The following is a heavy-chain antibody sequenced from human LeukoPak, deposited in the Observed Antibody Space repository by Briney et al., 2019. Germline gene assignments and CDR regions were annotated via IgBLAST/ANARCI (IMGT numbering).Heavy chain of an antibody. J-gene: IGHJ3*02. V-gene: IGHV4-59*01. D-gene: IGHD3-9*01. CDR1: GGSISSYY. CDR3: AKERHRVLRYFDWLSTGDAFDI. CDR2: IYYSGST. Sequence: SETLSLTCTVSGGSISSYYWSWIRQPPGKGLEWIGYIYYSGSTNYNPSLKSRVTISVDTSKNQFSLKLSSVTAADTAVYYCAKERHRVLRYFDWLSTGDAFDIWGQGTMVTVSS.